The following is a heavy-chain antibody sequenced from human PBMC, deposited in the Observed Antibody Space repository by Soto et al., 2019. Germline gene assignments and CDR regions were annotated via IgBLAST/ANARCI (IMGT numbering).Heavy chain of an antibody. CDR3: ARTIMVRGVIQEGNWFDP. Sequence: SGPTLVNPTQTLTLTWTFSGFSLSTSGMCVSWIRQPPGKALEWLARIDWDDDKYYSTSLKTRLTISKDTSKNQVVLTMTNMDPVDTATYYCARTIMVRGVIQEGNWFDPWGQRTLVTVSS. V-gene: IGHV2-70*11. J-gene: IGHJ5*02. CDR2: IDWDDDK. CDR1: GFSLSTSGMC. D-gene: IGHD3-10*01.